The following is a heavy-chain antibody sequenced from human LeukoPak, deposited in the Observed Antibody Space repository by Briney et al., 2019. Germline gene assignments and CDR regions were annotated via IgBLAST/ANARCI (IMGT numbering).Heavy chain of an antibody. CDR1: GFTFSNYA. CDR2: ISGSGGST. CDR3: AKGKVNHDGALDA. V-gene: IGHV3-23*01. D-gene: IGHD2-21*01. Sequence: PGGSLRLSCAASGFTFSNYAMSWVRQAPGKGLEWVSTISGSGGSTYYADSVKGRFTISRNNSKKTLYLQMNSLRAEDTAVYYCAKGKVNHDGALDAWGQGTLVTVSS. J-gene: IGHJ3*01.